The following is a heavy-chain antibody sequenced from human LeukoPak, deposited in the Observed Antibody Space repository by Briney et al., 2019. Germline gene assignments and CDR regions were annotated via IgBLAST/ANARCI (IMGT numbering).Heavy chain of an antibody. V-gene: IGHV3-21*01. CDR2: ITSSSSHT. J-gene: IGHJ6*03. D-gene: IGHD1-26*01. CDR1: GFTFSSYN. Sequence: PGGSLRLSCAASGFTFSSYNMNWVRQAPGQALEWVSSITSSSSHTFYADSVRGRYTIFRDNAQKSLYLQMDSLTAEDTAVYYCARDPYSGGYGADYYYYMDVWGKGTTVTVSS. CDR3: ARDPYSGGYGADYYYYMDV.